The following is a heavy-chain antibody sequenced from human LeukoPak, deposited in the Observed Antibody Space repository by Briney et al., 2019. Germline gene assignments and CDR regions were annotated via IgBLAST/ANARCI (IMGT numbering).Heavy chain of an antibody. V-gene: IGHV1-18*01. Sequence: ASVKVSCKASGYIFTSSGISWVRQAPGQGLEWMGWISAYNGYTNYAQMFKDRVTMTTDTSTTTAYMELRSLRSDDTAVYYCARSKGPYYYDQSGYRDYWGQGTLVTVSS. CDR2: ISAYNGYT. D-gene: IGHD3-22*01. J-gene: IGHJ4*02. CDR1: GYIFTSSG. CDR3: ARSKGPYYYDQSGYRDY.